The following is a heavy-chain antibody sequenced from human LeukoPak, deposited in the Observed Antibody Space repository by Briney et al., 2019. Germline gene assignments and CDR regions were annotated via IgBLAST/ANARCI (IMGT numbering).Heavy chain of an antibody. CDR3: ARRKVLSVARALDF. D-gene: IGHD4/OR15-4a*01. J-gene: IGHJ4*02. Sequence: AGESLRLSCATSGFTFNTYTTNWVRQAPGKGLEWVSSINGNGLSIYYADSVKGRFTISRDNSNNSLYLQMNSLGAEDTAVYFCARRKVLSVARALDFWGQGTLVTVSS. CDR2: INGNGLSI. CDR1: GFTFNTYT. V-gene: IGHV3-48*04.